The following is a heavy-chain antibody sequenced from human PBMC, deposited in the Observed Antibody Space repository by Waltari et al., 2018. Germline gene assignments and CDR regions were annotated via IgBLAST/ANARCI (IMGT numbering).Heavy chain of an antibody. V-gene: IGHV1-18*01. Sequence: QVQLVQSGAEVKKPGASVKVSCKASGYTFTSYGISWVRQAPGQGLGWMGWISAYNGNTNDEQKLQGRVTMTTDTSTSTAYMELRRLRADDTAVYYCARSDSSGWFGWFDPWGQGTLVTVSS. J-gene: IGHJ5*02. D-gene: IGHD6-19*01. CDR1: GYTFTSYG. CDR2: ISAYNGNT. CDR3: ARSDSSGWFGWFDP.